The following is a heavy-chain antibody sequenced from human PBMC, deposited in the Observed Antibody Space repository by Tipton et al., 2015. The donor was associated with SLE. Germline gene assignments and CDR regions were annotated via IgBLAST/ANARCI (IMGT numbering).Heavy chain of an antibody. CDR3: ARGPSWSGYYYYFDY. J-gene: IGHJ4*02. Sequence: QSGAEVKKPGAAVKVSCKASGYTFTSYDINWVRQATGQGLEWMGWMNPSSGNTGYAQKFQGRVTITRNTSISTAYMELSSLRSEDTAVHYCARGPSWSGYYYYFDYWGQGTLVTVSS. V-gene: IGHV1-8*01. CDR1: GYTFTSYD. D-gene: IGHD3-3*01. CDR2: MNPSSGNT.